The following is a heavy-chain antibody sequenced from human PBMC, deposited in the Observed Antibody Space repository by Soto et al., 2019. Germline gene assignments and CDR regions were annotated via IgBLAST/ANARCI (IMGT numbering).Heavy chain of an antibody. V-gene: IGHV3-74*01. Sequence: GGSLRLSCAASGFTFSMYWMHWGRQVPGKGPEWVSRINDDGISTNYADSAKGRFTISRDNAKNTLYLQMNALRVEDTAVYYCTRGPRSTSTGTGAFWGQGTLVTVSS. CDR2: INDDGIST. CDR3: TRGPRSTSTGTGAF. J-gene: IGHJ4*02. CDR1: GFTFSMYW. D-gene: IGHD1-1*01.